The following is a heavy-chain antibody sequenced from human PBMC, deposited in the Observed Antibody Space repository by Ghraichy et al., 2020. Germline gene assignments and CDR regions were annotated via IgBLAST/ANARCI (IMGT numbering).Heavy chain of an antibody. D-gene: IGHD3-10*01. J-gene: IGHJ5*02. CDR3: ARGHGVLWFGELPRHWFDP. V-gene: IGHV4-34*01. CDR2: INHSGST. CDR1: GGSFSGYY. Sequence: SETLSLTCAVYGGSFSGYYWSWIRQPPGKGLEWIGEINHSGSTNYNPSLKSRVTISVDTSKNQFSLKLSSVTAADTAVYYCARGHGVLWFGELPRHWFDPWGQGTLVTVSS.